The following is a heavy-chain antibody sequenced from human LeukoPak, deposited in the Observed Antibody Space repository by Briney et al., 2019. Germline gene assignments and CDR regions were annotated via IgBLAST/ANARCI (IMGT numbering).Heavy chain of an antibody. CDR3: AKEGGMEVATIWRIVPSDYMDV. J-gene: IGHJ6*03. V-gene: IGHV3-30*18. Sequence: PGGSLRLSCAASGFTFSSYGMHWVRQAPGRGLEGVAVISYDGSNKYYADSVKGRFTISRDNSKNTLYLQMNSLRAEDTAVYYCAKEGGMEVATIWRIVPSDYMDVWGKGTTVTVSS. CDR2: ISYDGSNK. D-gene: IGHD5-12*01. CDR1: GFTFSSYG.